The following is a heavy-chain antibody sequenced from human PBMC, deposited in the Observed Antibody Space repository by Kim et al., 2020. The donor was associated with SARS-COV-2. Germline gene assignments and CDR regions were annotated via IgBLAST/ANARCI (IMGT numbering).Heavy chain of an antibody. V-gene: IGHV1-2*02. CDR3: ARVKQWLGDYGMDV. D-gene: IGHD6-19*01. J-gene: IGHJ6*02. Sequence: AQKFKGRVTMTRDTSISTAYMELSRLRSDDTAVYYCARVKQWLGDYGMDVWGQGTTVTVSS.